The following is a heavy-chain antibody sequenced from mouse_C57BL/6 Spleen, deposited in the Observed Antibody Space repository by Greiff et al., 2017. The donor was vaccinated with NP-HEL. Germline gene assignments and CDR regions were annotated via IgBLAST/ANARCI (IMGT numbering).Heavy chain of an antibody. V-gene: IGHV1-7*01. J-gene: IGHJ2*01. CDR3: AREGFYYDFLYYFDY. CDR1: GYTFTSYW. CDR2: INPSSVYT. Sequence: VQLQQSGAELAKPGASVKLSCKASGYTFTSYWMHWVKQRPGQGLDWIGYINPSSVYTKYNQKFEDKATLTEDKSSSTAYMQLSSLTYEASDVYYCAREGFYYDFLYYFDYWGQGTTLTVAS. D-gene: IGHD2-4*01.